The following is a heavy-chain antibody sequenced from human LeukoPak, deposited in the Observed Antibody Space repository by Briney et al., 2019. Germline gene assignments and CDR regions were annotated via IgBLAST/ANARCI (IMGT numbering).Heavy chain of an antibody. CDR1: GGAISSYY. Sequence: PSETLSLTCTVSGGAISSYYWSWIRQPPGKGLEWIGYIYCSGSTNYNPSLKSRVTISVDTSKNQFSLKLSSVTAADTAVYYCARVYCSGGSCYGYFDYWGQGTLVTVSS. CDR2: IYCSGST. V-gene: IGHV4-59*01. CDR3: ARVYCSGGSCYGYFDY. J-gene: IGHJ4*02. D-gene: IGHD2-15*01.